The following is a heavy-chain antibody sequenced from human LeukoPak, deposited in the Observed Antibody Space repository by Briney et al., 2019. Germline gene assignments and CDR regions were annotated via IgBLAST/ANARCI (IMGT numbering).Heavy chain of an antibody. CDR2: INPNSGGT. Sequence: GSVKVSCKASGNTFTGYYMHWVRQAPGQGLEWMGWINPNSGGTNYAQKFQGRVTMTRDTSISTAYMELSRLRSDDTAVYYCASGVGYCSSTSCGPAINWFDPWGQGTLVTVSS. D-gene: IGHD2-2*01. J-gene: IGHJ5*02. CDR1: GNTFTGYY. V-gene: IGHV1-2*02. CDR3: ASGVGYCSSTSCGPAINWFDP.